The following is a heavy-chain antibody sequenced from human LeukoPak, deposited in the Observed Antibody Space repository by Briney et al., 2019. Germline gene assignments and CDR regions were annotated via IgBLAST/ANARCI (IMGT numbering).Heavy chain of an antibody. Sequence: GGSLRLSCAASGFTSSSYGMNWVRQAPGKGLEWVSYISSSSDTIYYADSVKGRFTISRDNAKNSLYLQMNSLRAEDTAVYYCARGSGSFPPDYWGQGTLVTVSS. CDR2: ISSSSDTI. J-gene: IGHJ4*02. D-gene: IGHD3-22*01. CDR3: ARGSGSFPPDY. CDR1: GFTSSSYG. V-gene: IGHV3-48*04.